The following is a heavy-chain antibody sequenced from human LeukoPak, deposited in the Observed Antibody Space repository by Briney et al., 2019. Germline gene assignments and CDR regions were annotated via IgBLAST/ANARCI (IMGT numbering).Heavy chain of an antibody. Sequence: SETLSLTCADYGGSFSGYLWSWVRQPPGKGLEWIGEINHSGSTNYKPSLKSRVTMSVDTSKNQFSLKLTSMTAADTAVYYCARGGAAAGTDWFYPWGQGTLVTVSS. J-gene: IGHJ5*02. CDR2: INHSGST. V-gene: IGHV4-34*01. CDR3: ARGGAAAGTDWFYP. D-gene: IGHD6-13*01. CDR1: GGSFSGYL.